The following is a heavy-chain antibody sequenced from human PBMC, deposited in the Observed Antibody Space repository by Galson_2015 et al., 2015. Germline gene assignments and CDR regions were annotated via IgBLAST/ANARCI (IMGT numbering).Heavy chain of an antibody. Sequence: SLRLSCAGSGFTSSSYVMHWVRQAPGKGLEWVALISPDGVNKCYADSVQGRFTISRDGSENTLYLQLDSLRPEDTAVYYCAREGNFSPDIWGQGTVFTVS. V-gene: IGHV3-30-3*01. J-gene: IGHJ3*02. CDR1: GFTSSSYV. CDR3: AREGNFSPDI. D-gene: IGHD1-7*01. CDR2: ISPDGVNK.